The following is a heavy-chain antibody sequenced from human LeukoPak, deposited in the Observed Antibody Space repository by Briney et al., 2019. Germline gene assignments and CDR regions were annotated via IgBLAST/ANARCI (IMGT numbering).Heavy chain of an antibody. CDR2: VSGSGGST. CDR1: GFTSSHYA. J-gene: IGHJ3*02. Sequence: GGSLRLSCAASGFTSSHYAMTWVRQAPGKGLEWVSAVSGSGGSTYYADSVKGRFTISRDNSKNTLYLQMNSLRAEDTAVYYCAKASYYGSGSYLGGFDMWGQGTVVTVSS. CDR3: AKASYYGSGSYLGGFDM. D-gene: IGHD3-10*01. V-gene: IGHV3-23*01.